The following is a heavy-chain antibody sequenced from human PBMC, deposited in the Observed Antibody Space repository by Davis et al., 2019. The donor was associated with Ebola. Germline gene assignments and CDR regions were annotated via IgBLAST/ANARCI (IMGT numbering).Heavy chain of an antibody. D-gene: IGHD7-27*01. Sequence: MPSETLSLTCTVSGGSISSYYWSWIRQPPGKGLEWIGYIYYSGSTYYNPSLKSRVTISVDTSKNQFSLKLSSVTAADTAVYYCARTGTGEDFDYWGQGTLVTVSS. CDR3: ARTGTGEDFDY. V-gene: IGHV4-59*08. CDR1: GGSISSYY. J-gene: IGHJ4*02. CDR2: IYYSGST.